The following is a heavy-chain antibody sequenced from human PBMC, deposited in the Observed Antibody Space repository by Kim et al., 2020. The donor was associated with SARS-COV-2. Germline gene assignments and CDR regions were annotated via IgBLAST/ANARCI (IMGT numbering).Heavy chain of an antibody. CDR2: IWYDGSNK. V-gene: IGHV3-33*01. D-gene: IGHD1-26*01. CDR1: GFTFSTYG. CDR3: ARDGGRLYGLDN. Sequence: GGSLRLSCAASGFTFSTYGMHWVRQAPGKGLEWVALIWYDGSNKDYEDSVKGRFTISRDNSKNTLYLQMNSLRVEDTAVYYCARDGGRLYGLDNWGQGTLVTVSS. J-gene: IGHJ4*02.